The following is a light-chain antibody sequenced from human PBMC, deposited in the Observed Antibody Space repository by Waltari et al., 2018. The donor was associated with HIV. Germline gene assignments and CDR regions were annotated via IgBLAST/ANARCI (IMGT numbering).Light chain of an antibody. CDR3: QQYGSSPGT. V-gene: IGKV3-20*01. J-gene: IGKJ1*01. CDR2: GAS. Sequence: EIVLTQSPGTLSLSPGERATLSCRASQSVSSSYLAGYQQKLGQAPRLLIYGASSRATGIPDRFSGSGSGTDFTLTISRLVPEDFAVYYCQQYGSSPGTFGQGTKVEIK. CDR1: QSVSSSY.